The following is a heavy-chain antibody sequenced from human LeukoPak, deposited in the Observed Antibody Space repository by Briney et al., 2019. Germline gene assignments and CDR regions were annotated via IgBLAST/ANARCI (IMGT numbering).Heavy chain of an antibody. Sequence: PGGSLRLSCAASGFTFSSYSMNWVRQAPGKGLEWVSSISSSSSYIYYADSVKGRFTISRENAKNSLYLQMNSLRAEDTAVYHCARESATGTTLDYWGQGTLVTVSS. V-gene: IGHV3-21*01. CDR1: GFTFSSYS. D-gene: IGHD1-1*01. J-gene: IGHJ4*02. CDR3: ARESATGTTLDY. CDR2: ISSSSSYI.